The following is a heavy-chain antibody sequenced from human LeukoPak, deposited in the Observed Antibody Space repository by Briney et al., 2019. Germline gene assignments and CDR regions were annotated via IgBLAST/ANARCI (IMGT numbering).Heavy chain of an antibody. CDR2: IYYSGST. D-gene: IGHD2-8*01. CDR1: GGSISSYY. CDR3: ARINCTNGVCYVDY. Sequence: PSETPSLTCTVSGGSISSYYWSWIRQPPGKGLEWIGYIYYSGSTNYNPSLKSRVTISVDTSKNQFSLKLSSVTAADTAVYYCARINCTNGVCYVDYWGQGTLVTVSS. V-gene: IGHV4-59*01. J-gene: IGHJ4*02.